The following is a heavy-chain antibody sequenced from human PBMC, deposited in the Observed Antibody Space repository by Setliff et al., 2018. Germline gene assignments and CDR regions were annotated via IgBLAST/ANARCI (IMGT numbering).Heavy chain of an antibody. CDR2: IIPIFGTV. D-gene: IGHD7-27*01. CDR3: ARAPDWGSFDFDY. J-gene: IGHJ4*02. V-gene: IGHV1-69*13. Sequence: VASVKVSCKASGGTFSSHAISWVRQAPGQGLEWMGGIIPIFGTVNYAQKLQGRVTITADESTSTAYMELSSLRSEDTAVYYCARAPDWGSFDFDYWGQGTLVTVSS. CDR1: GGTFSSHA.